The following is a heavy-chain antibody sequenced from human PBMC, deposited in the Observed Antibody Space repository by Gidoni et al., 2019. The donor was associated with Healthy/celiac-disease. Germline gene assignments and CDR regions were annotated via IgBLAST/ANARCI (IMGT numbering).Heavy chain of an antibody. Sequence: QVQLVESGGGVVQPGRSLRLSCAASGFTFSSYGMHWVRQAPGKGLEWVAVISYDGSNKYYADSVKGRFTISRDNSKNTLYLQMNSLRAEDTAVYYCAKGIVEMATIIDWFDPWGQGTLVTVSS. CDR3: AKGIVEMATIIDWFDP. CDR1: GFTFSSYG. D-gene: IGHD5-12*01. J-gene: IGHJ5*02. CDR2: ISYDGSNK. V-gene: IGHV3-30*18.